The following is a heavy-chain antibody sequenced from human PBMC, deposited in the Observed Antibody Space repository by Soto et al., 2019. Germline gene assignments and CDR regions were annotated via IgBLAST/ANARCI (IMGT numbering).Heavy chain of an antibody. CDR3: ARDMYGGNCCDAFDI. D-gene: IGHD2-15*01. CDR1: GYTFTNYG. V-gene: IGHV1-18*01. CDR2: ISPYNGKT. Sequence: QAQLVQSGAEVKKPGASVNISCKASGYTFTNYGFIWVRQAPGHGLEWVGWISPYNGKTEYAQNRQGRVTITRDKPTSPAYMELRSLRSDDTAVYYCARDMYGGNCCDAFDIWGQGTMVTVSS. J-gene: IGHJ3*02.